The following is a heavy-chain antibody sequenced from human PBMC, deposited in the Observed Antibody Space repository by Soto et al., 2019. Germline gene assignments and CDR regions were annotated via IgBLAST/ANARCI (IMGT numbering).Heavy chain of an antibody. CDR3: ARKFGEGTFDV. Sequence: PGGSLRLSCAPSGFTFNYYAMSWVRQAPGKGLEWVSAITASGGGTCFADSVKGRFTISKDNSKNILYLQMNSLRAEDTAIYYCARKFGEGTFDVWGQGTMVTVSS. CDR1: GFTFNYYA. D-gene: IGHD2-21*01. J-gene: IGHJ3*01. CDR2: ITASGGGT. V-gene: IGHV3-23*01.